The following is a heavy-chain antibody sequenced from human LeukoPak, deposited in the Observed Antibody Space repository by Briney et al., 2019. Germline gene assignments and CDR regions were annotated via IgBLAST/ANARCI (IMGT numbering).Heavy chain of an antibody. CDR3: ARVLGYFDSRFDY. J-gene: IGHJ4*02. Sequence: PGGSLRLSCAASGFTFSSYSMNWVRQAPGKGLEWVSSISSSSSYIYYADSVKGRFTISRDNDKNSLYMQMNRLRAEDTAVYYCARVLGYFDSRFDYWGQGTLVTVSS. D-gene: IGHD3-9*01. CDR2: ISSSSSYI. V-gene: IGHV3-21*01. CDR1: GFTFSSYS.